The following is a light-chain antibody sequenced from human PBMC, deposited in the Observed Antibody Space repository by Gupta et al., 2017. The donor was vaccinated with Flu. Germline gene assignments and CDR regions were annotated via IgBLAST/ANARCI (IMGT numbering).Light chain of an antibody. CDR1: KLGDKF. J-gene: IGLJ2*01. CDR2: RDS. Sequence: PGKTASIACSGDKLGDKFGCWHQQKAAQSRRLVIYRDSNGPAGSPERFSGSNSDTTATLTISGTQAVDYYYYYWQEWDSSRGVFGGGTKLTV. V-gene: IGLV3-1*01. CDR3: QEWDSSRGV.